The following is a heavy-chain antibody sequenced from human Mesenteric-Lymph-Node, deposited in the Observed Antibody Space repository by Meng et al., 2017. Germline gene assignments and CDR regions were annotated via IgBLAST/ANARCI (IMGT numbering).Heavy chain of an antibody. J-gene: IGHJ4*02. V-gene: IGHV4-61*01. CDR1: GGSVSSNYYY. D-gene: IGHD2-21*02. CDR3: ARVGAYCGGDCYHPR. Sequence: QVQLQESGPGLVRPSETLSLTCTVSGGSVSSNYYYWSWIRQPPGKGLEWIGYIYYSGSTNYNPSLKSRVTMSVDTSKNQFSLRLSSVTAADTAVYYCARVGAYCGGDCYHPRWGQGTLVTVSS. CDR2: IYYSGST.